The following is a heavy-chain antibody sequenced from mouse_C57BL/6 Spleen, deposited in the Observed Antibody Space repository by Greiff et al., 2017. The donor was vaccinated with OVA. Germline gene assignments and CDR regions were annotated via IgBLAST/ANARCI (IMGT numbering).Heavy chain of an antibody. CDR1: GYTFTDYY. V-gene: IGHV1-76*01. CDR3: ARGVTPYWYFDV. CDR2: IYPGSGNT. J-gene: IGHJ1*03. Sequence: VKLMESGAELVRPGASVKLSCKASGYTFTDYYINWVKQRPGQGLEWIARIYPGSGNTYYNEKFKGKATLTAEKSSSTAYMQLSSLTSEDSAVYFCARGVTPYWYFDVWGTGTTVTVSS.